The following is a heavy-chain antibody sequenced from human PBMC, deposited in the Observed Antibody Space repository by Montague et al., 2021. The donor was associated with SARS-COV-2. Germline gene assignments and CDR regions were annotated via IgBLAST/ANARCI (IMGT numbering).Heavy chain of an antibody. J-gene: IGHJ2*01. CDR3: ARHVDPCGGNCRIWYFDL. CDR2: ISYTGST. CDR1: GGSISSNLFY. Sequence: SETLSLTCTVSGGSISSNLFYWGWIRQTPGKALEWIGDISYTGSTXYNPSLKSRVTVAVDTSTNQFSLRLSSLTAADTAMYYCARHVDPCGGNCRIWYFDLWGRGSPVTVSS. D-gene: IGHD4-23*01. V-gene: IGHV4-39*01.